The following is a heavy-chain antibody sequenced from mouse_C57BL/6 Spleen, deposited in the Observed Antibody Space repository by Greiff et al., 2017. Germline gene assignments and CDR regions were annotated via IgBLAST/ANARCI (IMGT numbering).Heavy chain of an antibody. CDR1: GYSITSGYY. CDR3: ARESNLPGYAMDY. Sequence: DVKLQESGPGLVKPSQSLSLTCSVTGYSITSGYYWNWIRQFPGNKLEWMGYISYDGSNNYNPSLKNRISITRDTSKNQFFLKLNSVTTEDTATYYCARESNLPGYAMDYWGQGTSVTVSS. D-gene: IGHD2-5*01. CDR2: ISYDGSN. V-gene: IGHV3-6*01. J-gene: IGHJ4*01.